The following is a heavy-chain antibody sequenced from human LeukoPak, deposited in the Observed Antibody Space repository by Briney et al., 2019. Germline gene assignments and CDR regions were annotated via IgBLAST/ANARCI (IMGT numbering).Heavy chain of an antibody. CDR2: ISAYNGNT. V-gene: IGHV1-18*01. J-gene: IGHJ4*02. Sequence: GASVKVSCKASGYTFTSYGISWVRQAPGQGLEWMGWISAYNGNTNYAQKLQGRVTMTTDTSTSTAYMELRSLRSDDTAVYCCARDRWNIAVAGTNDYWGQGTLVTVSS. CDR3: ARDRWNIAVAGTNDY. D-gene: IGHD6-19*01. CDR1: GYTFTSYG.